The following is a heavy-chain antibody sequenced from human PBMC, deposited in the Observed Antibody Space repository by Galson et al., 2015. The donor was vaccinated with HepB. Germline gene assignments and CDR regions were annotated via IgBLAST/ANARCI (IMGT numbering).Heavy chain of an antibody. CDR3: ARDLQKESGDYLFDY. J-gene: IGHJ4*02. CDR2: TSYDGSNK. Sequence: SLRLSCAASGFTFSSYAMHWVRQAPGKGLEWVAVTSYDGSNKYYADSVKGRFTISRDNSKNTLYLQMNSLRAEDTAVYYCARDLQKESGDYLFDYWGQGTLVTVSS. CDR1: GFTFSSYA. D-gene: IGHD4-17*01. V-gene: IGHV3-30*04.